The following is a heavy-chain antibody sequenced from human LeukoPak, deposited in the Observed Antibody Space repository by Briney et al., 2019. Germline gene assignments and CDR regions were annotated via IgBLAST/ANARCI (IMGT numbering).Heavy chain of an antibody. D-gene: IGHD3-22*01. CDR1: GGSINSNTYF. J-gene: IGHJ3*02. Sequence: SETLSLTCTVSGGSINSNTYFWGWIRQSPGKGLEWIGSIYYSGSTYYNPPLKSRVTISADTSKNQFSLNLSSVTAADTAVYYCARAGYYDTSGLGRAFEIWGQGTMVTVSS. CDR3: ARAGYYDTSGLGRAFEI. V-gene: IGHV4-39*07. CDR2: IYYSGST.